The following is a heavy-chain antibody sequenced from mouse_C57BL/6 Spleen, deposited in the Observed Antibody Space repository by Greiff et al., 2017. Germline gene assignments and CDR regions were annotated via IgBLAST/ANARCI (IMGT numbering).Heavy chain of an antibody. J-gene: IGHJ4*01. CDR2: ISSGSSTI. Sequence: EVQVVESGGGLVKPGGSLKLSCAASGFTFSDYGMHWVRQAPEKGLEWVAYISSGSSTIYYADTVKGRFTISRDNAKNTLFLQMTSLRSEDTAMYYCARPGGSRYYYAMDYWGQGTSVTVSS. CDR1: GFTFSDYG. D-gene: IGHD1-1*01. V-gene: IGHV5-17*01. CDR3: ARPGGSRYYYAMDY.